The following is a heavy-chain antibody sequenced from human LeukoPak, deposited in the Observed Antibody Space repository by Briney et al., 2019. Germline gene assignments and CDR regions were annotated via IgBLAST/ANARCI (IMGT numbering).Heavy chain of an antibody. V-gene: IGHV4-59*01. Sequence: SETLSLTCIVSGGSISSYSWSWIRQPPGKRLEWIGYIYYSGSTNYNPSLKSRVTISVDTSKNQFSLKLSSVTAADTAVYYCARVDYGDYYFDSWGQGTLVTVSS. D-gene: IGHD4-17*01. CDR3: ARVDYGDYYFDS. J-gene: IGHJ4*02. CDR2: IYYSGST. CDR1: GGSISSYS.